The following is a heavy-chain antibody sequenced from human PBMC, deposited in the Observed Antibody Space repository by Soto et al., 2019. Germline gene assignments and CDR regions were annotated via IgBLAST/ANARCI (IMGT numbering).Heavy chain of an antibody. V-gene: IGHV3-21*01. CDR2: ISSSSSYI. CDR1: GFTFSSYS. CDR3: ARDTDTFGGAGFDY. D-gene: IGHD3-16*01. Sequence: GGSLRLSCAASGFTFSSYSMNWVRQAPGKGLEWVSSISSSSSYIYYADSVKGRFTISRDNAKNSLYLQMNSLRAEDTAVYYCARDTDTFGGAGFDYWGQGTLVTVSS. J-gene: IGHJ4*02.